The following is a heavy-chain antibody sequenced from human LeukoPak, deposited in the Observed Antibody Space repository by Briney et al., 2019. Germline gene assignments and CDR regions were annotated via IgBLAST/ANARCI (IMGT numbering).Heavy chain of an antibody. V-gene: IGHV3-74*01. CDR2: VNSDGTNT. CDR1: GFTFTNYW. Sequence: PGGSLRLSCAASGFTFTNYWMHWVRQAPGKGLVWVSRVNSDGTNTIYADSVKGRFTTSRDNAKNTLYLQLSSLRAEDTAVYYCARGGGDHAFDIWAKGQWSPSLQ. CDR3: ARGGGDHAFDI. D-gene: IGHD3-16*01. J-gene: IGHJ3*02.